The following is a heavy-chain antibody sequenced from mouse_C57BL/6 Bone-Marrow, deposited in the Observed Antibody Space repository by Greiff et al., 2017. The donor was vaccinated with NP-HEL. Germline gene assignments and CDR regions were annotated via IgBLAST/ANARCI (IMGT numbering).Heavy chain of an antibody. CDR2: ISDGGSYT. D-gene: IGHD4-1*01. J-gene: IGHJ2*01. CDR3: ARDLTGTEY. V-gene: IGHV5-4*01. Sequence: EVQLVESGGGLVKPGGSLKLSCAASGFTFSSYAMSWVRQTPEKRLEWVATISDGGSYTYYPDNVKGRFTISRDNAKNNLYLQMSHLKSEDTAMYYCARDLTGTEYWGQGTTLTVSS. CDR1: GFTFSSYA.